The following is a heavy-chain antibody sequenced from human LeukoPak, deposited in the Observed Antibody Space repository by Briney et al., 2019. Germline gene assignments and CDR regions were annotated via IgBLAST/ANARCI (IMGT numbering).Heavy chain of an antibody. CDR2: IYYSGST. D-gene: IGHD3-9*01. CDR3: ARERYDILTGYLGYMDV. Sequence: PSETLSLTCTVSGGSISSGDYYWSWIRQPPGKGLEWIGYIYYSGSTYYNPSLKSRVTISVDTSKNQFSLKLSSVTAADTAVYYCARERYDILTGYLGYMDVWGKGTTVTVSS. V-gene: IGHV4-30-4*08. J-gene: IGHJ6*03. CDR1: GGSISSGDYY.